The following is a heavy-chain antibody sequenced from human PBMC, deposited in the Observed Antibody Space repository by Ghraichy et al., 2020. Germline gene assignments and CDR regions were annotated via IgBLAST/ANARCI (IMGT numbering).Heavy chain of an antibody. D-gene: IGHD6-13*01. Sequence: GGSLRLSCAASGFTFSSYDMHWVRQATGKGLEWVSAIGTAGDTYYPGSVKGRFTISRENAKNSLYLQMNILRAGDTAVYYCARARDRYSSSWYGPDGMDVWGQGTTVTVSS. CDR2: IGTAGDT. CDR1: GFTFSSYD. CDR3: ARARDRYSSSWYGPDGMDV. V-gene: IGHV3-13*01. J-gene: IGHJ6*02.